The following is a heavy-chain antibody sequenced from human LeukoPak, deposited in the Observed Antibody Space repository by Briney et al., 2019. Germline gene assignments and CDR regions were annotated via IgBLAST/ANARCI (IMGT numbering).Heavy chain of an antibody. Sequence: GGSLRLSCEASGFKFSDYAMSWVRQAPGKGLEWVSTVEKTADLAYYGDSVKGRFTVSRDNSKNTLFLEMNSLRAEDTALYYCAKQQGALIEDWYFDYWGQGTLVTVSS. CDR3: AKQQGALIEDWYFDY. D-gene: IGHD3/OR15-3a*01. V-gene: IGHV3-23*01. CDR2: VEKTADLA. J-gene: IGHJ4*02. CDR1: GFKFSDYA.